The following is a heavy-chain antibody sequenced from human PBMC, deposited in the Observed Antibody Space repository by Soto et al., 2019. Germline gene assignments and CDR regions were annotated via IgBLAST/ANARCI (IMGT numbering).Heavy chain of an antibody. D-gene: IGHD3-10*01. Sequence: RASVKVSCKVSGYTLTELSMHWVRQAPGKGLEWMGGFDPEDGETIYAQKFQGRVTMTEDKSTDTDYMELSSLRSEDTAVYYCATVGHYYYPLDLFYYGIDVCGQGTTVTVS. V-gene: IGHV1-24*01. CDR2: FDPEDGET. J-gene: IGHJ6*02. CDR1: GYTLTELS. CDR3: ATVGHYYYPLDLFYYGIDV.